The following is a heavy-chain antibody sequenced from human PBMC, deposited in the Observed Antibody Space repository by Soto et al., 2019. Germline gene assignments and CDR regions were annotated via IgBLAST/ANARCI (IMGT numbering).Heavy chain of an antibody. CDR2: ISAYNGNT. D-gene: IGHD6-19*01. V-gene: IGHV1-18*04. CDR3: ARDLEPTHSSVAVAYDY. CDR1: GYTFTSYG. Sequence: QVQLVQSGAEVKKPGASVKVSCKASGYTFTSYGISWVRQAPGQGLEWMGWISAYNGNTNFAQKLQGRVTMTTDTSTSTAYMELRSLRSDDTAVYYCARDLEPTHSSVAVAYDYWGQGTLVTVSS. J-gene: IGHJ4*02.